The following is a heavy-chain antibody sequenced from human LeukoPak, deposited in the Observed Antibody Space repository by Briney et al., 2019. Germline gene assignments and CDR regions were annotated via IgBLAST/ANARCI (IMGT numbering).Heavy chain of an antibody. CDR1: GFTFSSYA. CDR3: ARDEDIVVVPAPGFDY. V-gene: IGHV3-30-3*01. Sequence: QPGGSLRLSCAASGFTFSSYAMSWVRQAPGKGLDWVAVISYDGSNKYYADSVKGRFTISRDKSKNTVYLQMNSLRAEDTAVYYCARDEDIVVVPAPGFDYWGQGTLVTVSS. D-gene: IGHD2-2*01. J-gene: IGHJ4*02. CDR2: ISYDGSNK.